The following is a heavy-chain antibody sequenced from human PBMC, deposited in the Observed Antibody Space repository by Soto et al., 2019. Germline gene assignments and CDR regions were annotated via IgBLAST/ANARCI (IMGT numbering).Heavy chain of an antibody. D-gene: IGHD5-12*01. V-gene: IGHV6-1*01. CDR1: GDSVSSKSAT. Sequence: SQTLSLTCAISGDSVSSKSATLSWIRQSPSRGLEWLGRTYYRSKWYNDYAVSVKGRIVINSDTSKNQFSLQLNSVTPEDTAVYYCARDGSGFHWYFDLWGRGTPVTVSS. J-gene: IGHJ2*01. CDR2: TYYRSKWYN. CDR3: ARDGSGFHWYFDL.